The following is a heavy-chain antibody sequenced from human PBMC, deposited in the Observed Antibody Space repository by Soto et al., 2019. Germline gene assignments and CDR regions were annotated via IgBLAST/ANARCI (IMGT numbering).Heavy chain of an antibody. CDR3: AKVSRKGSAIDLDY. CDR1: GYTFSNYD. J-gene: IGHJ4*02. D-gene: IGHD3-10*01. Sequence: QVQLVQSGAELKKPGASVKVSCKASGYTFSNYDMNWVRQATGQGPEWIGWVNPNNGDTGYAQKFQGRVTLTTDISTTTACMELTSLRSEDTAIYYCAKVSRKGSAIDLDYWGQGTLITVSS. CDR2: VNPNNGDT. V-gene: IGHV1-8*01.